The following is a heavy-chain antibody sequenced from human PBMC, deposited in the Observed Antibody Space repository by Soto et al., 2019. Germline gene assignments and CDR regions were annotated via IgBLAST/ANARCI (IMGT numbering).Heavy chain of an antibody. CDR3: ARSPFLECN. CDR1: GFTFSSYE. V-gene: IGHV3-48*03. D-gene: IGHD3-3*02. CDR2: IGFSGSTK. Sequence: GGSLRLSCAASGFTFSSYEMNWVRQAPGKGLEWVSYIGFSGSTKYYADSVKGRFTISRDNAKNSLFLQMNSLRVEDTAVYYCARSPFLECNWAQGTLVTVSS. J-gene: IGHJ4*02.